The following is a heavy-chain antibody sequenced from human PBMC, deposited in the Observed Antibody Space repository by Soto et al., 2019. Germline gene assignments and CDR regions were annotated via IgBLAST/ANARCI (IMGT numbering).Heavy chain of an antibody. D-gene: IGHD3-10*01. Sequence: ASVKVSCKASGYTFTNYYMHWVRQAPGQGLEWMGWINPNSGGTNYAQKFQGRVTMTRDTSISTAYMELSRLRSDDTAVYYCARLLAGSGSYYSPLYFDYWGQGTLVTVSS. CDR1: GYTFTNYY. V-gene: IGHV1-2*02. CDR3: ARLLAGSGSYYSPLYFDY. J-gene: IGHJ4*02. CDR2: INPNSGGT.